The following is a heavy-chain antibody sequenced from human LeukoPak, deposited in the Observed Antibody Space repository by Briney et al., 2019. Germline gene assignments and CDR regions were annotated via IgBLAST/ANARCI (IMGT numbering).Heavy chain of an antibody. CDR1: GGSISSYY. J-gene: IGHJ4*02. V-gene: IGHV4-59*01. Sequence: PSETLSLTCTVSGGSISSYYWSWIRQPPGKGLEWIGYIYYSGSTNYNPSLKSRVTISVDTSKNQFSLKLSSVTAADTAVYYCARDAGVRIAAAGYFDYWDQGTLVTVSS. CDR2: IYYSGST. CDR3: ARDAGVRIAAAGYFDY. D-gene: IGHD6-13*01.